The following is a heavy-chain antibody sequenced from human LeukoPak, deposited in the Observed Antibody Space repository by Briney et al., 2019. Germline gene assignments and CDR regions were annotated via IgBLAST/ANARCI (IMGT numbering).Heavy chain of an antibody. D-gene: IGHD3-10*01. CDR3: AKAVWFGEFDYYFFGLDV. CDR1: GFTFRNYV. Sequence: GGSLRLSCTASGFTFRNYVMSWVRQAPGKGLEWVSAISGSGGDTYYADSVKGRFTFSRDNSKNTLYLQMNSLRPEDTALYYCAKAVWFGEFDYYFFGLDVWGQGTTVTVSS. CDR2: ISGSGGDT. J-gene: IGHJ6*02. V-gene: IGHV3-23*01.